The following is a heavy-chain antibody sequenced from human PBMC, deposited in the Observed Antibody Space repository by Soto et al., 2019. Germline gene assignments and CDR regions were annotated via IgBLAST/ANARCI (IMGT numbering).Heavy chain of an antibody. V-gene: IGHV1-18*03. Sequence: QGQLVQSGAEVKKPGASVTVSCKASGYTFSTYGVSWVRQAPGQGLEWMGWITVSNGNTNYIDNLKGRVTMTTATSASRAYMELWMLRSDDMAVDYCARSYSYGSYWYFDDWGQGTLVIVSS. J-gene: IGHJ4*02. CDR1: GYTFSTYG. CDR3: ARSYSYGSYWYFDD. D-gene: IGHD5-18*01. CDR2: ITVSNGNT.